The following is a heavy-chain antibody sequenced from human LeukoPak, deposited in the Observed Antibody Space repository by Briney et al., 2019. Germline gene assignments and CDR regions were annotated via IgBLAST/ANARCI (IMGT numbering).Heavy chain of an antibody. CDR2: IYYSGNT. V-gene: IGHV4-39*01. Sequence: SETLSLTCTVSGGSISSSSYFWGWIRQPPGKGLDWIGSIYYSGNTYYNPSLKSRVTISVDTSKNQFSLRLNSVTAADTAVYYCARLSARSSSYYFDCWGQGTLVTVSS. D-gene: IGHD2-15*01. CDR1: GGSISSSSYF. CDR3: ARLSARSSSYYFDC. J-gene: IGHJ4*02.